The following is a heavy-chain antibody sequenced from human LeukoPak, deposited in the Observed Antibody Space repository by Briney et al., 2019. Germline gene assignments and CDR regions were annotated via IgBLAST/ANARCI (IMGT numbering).Heavy chain of an antibody. Sequence: SETLSLTCTVSGGSISSSSYYWGWIRQPPGKGLEWIGSIYYSGSTYYNPSLKSRVTISVDTSKNQFSLKLSSVTAADTAVYYCARQPSGRYYYYYMDVWGKGTTVTVSS. J-gene: IGHJ6*03. D-gene: IGHD1-26*01. CDR1: GGSISSSSYY. V-gene: IGHV4-39*01. CDR3: ARQPSGRYYYYYMDV. CDR2: IYYSGST.